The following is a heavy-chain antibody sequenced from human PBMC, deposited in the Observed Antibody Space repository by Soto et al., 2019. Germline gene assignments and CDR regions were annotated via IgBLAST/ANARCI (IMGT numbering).Heavy chain of an antibody. Sequence: QLQLQESGPGLVKPSETQSLTCTVSGGSISSNSYYWAWIRQPPGKGLEWIGSGYHGGNTYYNPSHKSRVTISVDTSTNQFSLKLNSVTAADTAVYYCARHLSGYGDLYFEYWGQGILVTVSS. CDR3: ARHLSGYGDLYFEY. D-gene: IGHD2-21*01. CDR1: GGSISSNSYY. J-gene: IGHJ4*02. CDR2: GYHGGNT. V-gene: IGHV4-39*01.